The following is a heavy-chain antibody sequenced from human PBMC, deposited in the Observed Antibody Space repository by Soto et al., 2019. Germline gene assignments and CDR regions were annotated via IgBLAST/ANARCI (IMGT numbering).Heavy chain of an antibody. CDR1: GFTFSRHA. J-gene: IGHJ4*02. CDR2: ISKDGSNT. V-gene: IGHV3-30*04. CDR3: VRSRSGAVADSFDY. Sequence: QVQLVESGGGVVQPGRSLRVSCAASGFTFSRHAIHWVRQAPGKGLEWVAVISKDGSNTYYVDSVKGRFTISRDNSTNTLYLQMNSLGDEDTAVYYCVRSRSGAVADSFDYWGQGTQVTVSA. D-gene: IGHD3-10*01.